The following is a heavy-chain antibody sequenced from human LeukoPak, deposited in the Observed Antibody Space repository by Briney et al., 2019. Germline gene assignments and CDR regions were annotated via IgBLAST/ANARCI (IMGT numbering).Heavy chain of an antibody. Sequence: GASVKVSCKASGYTFASYGISWVRQAPGQGLEWMGWISAYNGNTNYAQKLQGRVTMTTDTSTSTAYMELRSLRSDDTAVYYCARDLIDVEGGRSGEDAFDIWGQGTMVTVSS. CDR2: ISAYNGNT. CDR1: GYTFASYG. V-gene: IGHV1-18*01. D-gene: IGHD3-16*01. J-gene: IGHJ3*02. CDR3: ARDLIDVEGGRSGEDAFDI.